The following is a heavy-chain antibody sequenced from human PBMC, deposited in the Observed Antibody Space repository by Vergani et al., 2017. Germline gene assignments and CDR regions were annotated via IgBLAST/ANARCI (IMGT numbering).Heavy chain of an antibody. CDR2: ISGSGGST. J-gene: IGHJ4*02. D-gene: IGHD2-15*01. CDR3: AKDWCSGGSCYSGFGDY. V-gene: IGHV3-23*01. CDR1: GFTFSSYA. Sequence: EVQLLESGGGLVQPGGSLRLSCAASGFTFSSYAMSWVRQAPGKGLEWVSAISGSGGSTYYADSVKGRFTISRDNSKNTLYLQMNSLRAEDTAVYYCAKDWCSGGSCYSGFGDYWGQGTLVNVSS.